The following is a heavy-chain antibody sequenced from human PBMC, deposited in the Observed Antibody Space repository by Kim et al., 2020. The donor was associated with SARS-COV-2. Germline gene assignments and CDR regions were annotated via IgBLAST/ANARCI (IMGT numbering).Heavy chain of an antibody. D-gene: IGHD6-13*01. Sequence: KGRFTISRDNAKNTLYLQMNSLRAEDTAVYYCARRKSGGIAAAGIIWFDPWGQGTLVTVSS. J-gene: IGHJ5*02. CDR3: ARRKSGGIAAAGIIWFDP. V-gene: IGHV3-74*01.